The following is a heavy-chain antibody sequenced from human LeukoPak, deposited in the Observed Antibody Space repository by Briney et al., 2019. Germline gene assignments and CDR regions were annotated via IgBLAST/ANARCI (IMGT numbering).Heavy chain of an antibody. V-gene: IGHV1-18*04. CDR1: GYTFTSYG. J-gene: IGHJ3*02. Sequence: ASVKVSCKASGYTFTSYGISWVRQAPGQGLEWMGWINAYNGNTNYAQKLQGRVTMTTDTPTSTAYMELRSLRSDDTAVYYCARDGVVPAAFDAFDIWGQGTMVTVSS. CDR2: INAYNGNT. CDR3: ARDGVVPAAFDAFDI. D-gene: IGHD2-2*01.